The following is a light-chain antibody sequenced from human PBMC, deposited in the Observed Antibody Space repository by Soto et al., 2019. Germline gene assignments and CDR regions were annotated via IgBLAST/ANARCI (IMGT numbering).Light chain of an antibody. J-gene: IGKJ5*01. CDR2: DAS. CDR3: QQYTGSPTT. Sequence: EFVLTQSPGTLSLSPGERATLSCRASQTVRNNYLAWYQQKPGQAPRLLIYDASSRATGIPDRFSGSGSGTDFTLTITRLEPEDSAVYFCQQYTGSPTTFGQGTRLEIK. CDR1: QTVRNNY. V-gene: IGKV3-20*01.